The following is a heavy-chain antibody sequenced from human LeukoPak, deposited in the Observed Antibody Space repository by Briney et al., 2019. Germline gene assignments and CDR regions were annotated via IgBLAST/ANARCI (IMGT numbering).Heavy chain of an antibody. CDR2: IYYSGST. J-gene: IGHJ4*02. Sequence: SETLSLTCTVSGGSISSYYWSWIRQPPGKGLEWIGYIYYSGSTNYNPSLKSRVTISVDTSKNQFSLKLSSVTAADTAVYYCARTDQTVNDYWGQGTLVTVSS. CDR3: ARTDQTVNDY. V-gene: IGHV4-59*01. CDR1: GGSISSYY. D-gene: IGHD1-14*01.